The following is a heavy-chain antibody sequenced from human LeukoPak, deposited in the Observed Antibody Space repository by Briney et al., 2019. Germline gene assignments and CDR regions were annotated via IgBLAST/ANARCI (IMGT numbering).Heavy chain of an antibody. Sequence: SETLSLTCTVFGGSISSYYWSWIRQPPGKGLEWMGYIYYSGSTNYNPSLKSRVTISVDTSKNQFSLKLSSVTAADTAVYYCARGNDGSGSYYMADYYYYYYMDVWGKGTTVTISS. D-gene: IGHD3-10*01. CDR1: GGSISSYY. CDR2: IYYSGST. J-gene: IGHJ6*03. CDR3: ARGNDGSGSYYMADYYYYYYMDV. V-gene: IGHV4-59*01.